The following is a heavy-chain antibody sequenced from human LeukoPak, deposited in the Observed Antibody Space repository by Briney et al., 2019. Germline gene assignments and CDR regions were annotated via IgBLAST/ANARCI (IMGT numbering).Heavy chain of an antibody. D-gene: IGHD5-12*01. V-gene: IGHV4-34*01. CDR1: GGSFSGYY. J-gene: IGHJ4*02. Sequence: SETLSLTCAVYGGSFSGYYWSWIRHPPGKGLEWIGEINHSGSTNYNPSLKSRVTISVDTSKNQFSLKLSSVTAADTAVYYCARGLNSDYVRLWGQGTLVTVSS. CDR2: INHSGST. CDR3: ARGLNSDYVRL.